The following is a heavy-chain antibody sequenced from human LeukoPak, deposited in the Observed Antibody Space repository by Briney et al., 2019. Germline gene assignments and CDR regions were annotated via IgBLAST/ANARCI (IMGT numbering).Heavy chain of an antibody. CDR2: ISWNSGSI. V-gene: IGHV3-9*01. J-gene: IGHJ3*02. CDR3: VFSSYGPYLYGINI. CDR1: GFTFDDYA. Sequence: QPGRSLRLSCAASGFTFDDYAMHWVRQAPGKGLEWVSGISWNSGSIGYADSVKGRFTISRDNAKNSLYLQMNNLRAEDTAFYHCVFSSYGPYLYGINIWGHGTMVTVSS. D-gene: IGHD5-18*01.